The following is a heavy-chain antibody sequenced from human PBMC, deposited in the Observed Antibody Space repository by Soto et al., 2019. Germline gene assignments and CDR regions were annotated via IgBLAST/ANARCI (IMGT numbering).Heavy chain of an antibody. CDR1: GFTFSSYE. J-gene: IGHJ4*02. V-gene: IGHV3-48*03. D-gene: IGHD1-26*01. CDR2: ITSGGTT. Sequence: LRLSCTASGFTFSSYEMTWVRQAPGKGLEWISYITSGGTTYYADSAKGRFTISRDNAKNSLYLHLNSLTAEDTAIYYCARVLYATWSSFDYWGQGALVTVSS. CDR3: ARVLYATWSSFDY.